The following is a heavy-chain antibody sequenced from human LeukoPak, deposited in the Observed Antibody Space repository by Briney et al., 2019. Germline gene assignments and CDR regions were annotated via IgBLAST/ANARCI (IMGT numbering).Heavy chain of an antibody. J-gene: IGHJ4*02. D-gene: IGHD3-16*01. Sequence: GSLRLSCAASGFTFDDYGMSWIRQPPGKGLEWIGEINHSGSTNYNPSLKSRVTISVDTSKNQFSLKLSSVTAADTAVYYCARIRSRGGQGGYFDYWGQGTLVTVSS. CDR1: GFTFDDYG. CDR2: INHSGST. CDR3: ARIRSRGGQGGYFDY. V-gene: IGHV4-34*01.